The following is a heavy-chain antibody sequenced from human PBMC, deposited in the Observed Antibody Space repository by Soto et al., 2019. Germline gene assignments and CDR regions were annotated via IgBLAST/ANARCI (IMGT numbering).Heavy chain of an antibody. V-gene: IGHV3-15*07. J-gene: IGHJ6*02. CDR1: GFTFSNAW. D-gene: IGHD1-26*01. CDR2: IKSKTDGGTT. Sequence: PGGSLRLSCAASGFTFSNAWMNWVRQAPGKGLEWVGRIKSKTDGGTTDYAAPVKGRFTISRDDSKNTLYLQMNSLKTEDTAVYYCTTEELHDYYYYGMDVWGQGTTVTVSS. CDR3: TTEELHDYYYYGMDV.